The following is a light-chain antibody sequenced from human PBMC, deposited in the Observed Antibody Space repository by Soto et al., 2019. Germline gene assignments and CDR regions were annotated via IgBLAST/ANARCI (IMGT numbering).Light chain of an antibody. V-gene: IGKV3-20*01. CDR2: CAS. CDR1: QNCFIIY. J-gene: IGKJ1*01. CDR3: QQYHIPPWT. Sequence: VLTQSPGTLSLSPEESATLSCRASQNCFIIYLAWYHQKPGQAPRLLISCASSRATGIPDTFSGSGSRTDFTLTITRLEPEDFAVYYCQQYHIPPWTFGQGTKVDIK.